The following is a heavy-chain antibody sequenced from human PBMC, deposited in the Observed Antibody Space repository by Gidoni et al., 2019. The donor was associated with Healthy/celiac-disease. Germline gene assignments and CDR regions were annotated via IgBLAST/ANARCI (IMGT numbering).Heavy chain of an antibody. CDR1: GFTFRSYG. D-gene: IGHD3-10*01. CDR3: ARDLGSLVDYGMDV. V-gene: IGHV3-33*01. J-gene: IGHJ6*02. CDR2: IWYDGSNK. Sequence: QVQLVESGGGVVQPGRSLRLSCAASGFTFRSYGMHWVRQAPGKGLEWVAVIWYDGSNKYYADSVKGRFTISRDNSKNTLYLQMNSLRAEDTAVYYCARDLGSLVDYGMDVWGQGTTVTVSS.